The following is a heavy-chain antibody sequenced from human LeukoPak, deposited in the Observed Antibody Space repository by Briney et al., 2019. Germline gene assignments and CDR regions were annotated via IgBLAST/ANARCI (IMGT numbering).Heavy chain of an antibody. CDR3: ARAMDYGMDV. CDR2: IIPILGIA. D-gene: IGHD2-8*01. V-gene: IGHV1-69*04. J-gene: IGHJ6*02. Sequence: GASVKVSFKASGGTFSSYAISWVRQAPGQGLEWMGRIIPILGIANYAQKFQGRVTITADKSTSTAYMELSSLRSEDTAVYYCARAMDYGMDVWGQGTTVTVSS. CDR1: GGTFSSYA.